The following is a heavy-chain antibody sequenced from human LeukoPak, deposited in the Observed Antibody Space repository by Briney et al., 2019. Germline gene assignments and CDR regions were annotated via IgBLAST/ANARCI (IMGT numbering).Heavy chain of an antibody. Sequence: SVKVSCKASGYTFTSYGISWVRQAPGQGLEWMGWISAYNGNTNYAQKLQGRVTMTRDTSTSTVYMELSSLRSEDTAVYYCERGRTVAARDAFDLWGQGTMVTVSS. J-gene: IGHJ3*01. CDR1: GYTFTSYG. CDR3: ERGRTVAARDAFDL. V-gene: IGHV1-18*01. CDR2: ISAYNGNT. D-gene: IGHD6-19*01.